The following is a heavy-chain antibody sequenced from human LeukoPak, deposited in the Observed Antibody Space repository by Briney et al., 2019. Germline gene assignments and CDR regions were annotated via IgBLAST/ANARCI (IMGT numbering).Heavy chain of an antibody. CDR2: ISTYNGNT. CDR1: GYTFTSYG. Sequence: ASVKVSCKASGYTFTSYGISWVRQAPGQGLEWMGWISTYNGNTNYAQNLQGRVTTTTDTSTSTAYMELRGLRSDDTAVYFCARAASGSGWYGGDYWGQGTLVTVSS. J-gene: IGHJ4*02. D-gene: IGHD6-19*01. V-gene: IGHV1-18*01. CDR3: ARAASGSGWYGGDY.